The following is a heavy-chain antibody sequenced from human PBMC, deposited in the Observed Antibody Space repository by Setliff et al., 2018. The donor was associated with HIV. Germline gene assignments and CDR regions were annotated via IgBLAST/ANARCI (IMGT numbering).Heavy chain of an antibody. D-gene: IGHD3-10*01. V-gene: IGHV4-34*01. CDR3: ARGARATFGELLKANWFDP. CDR1: GGSFSGYY. J-gene: IGHJ5*02. CDR2: INQSGST. Sequence: LSLTCAVYGGSFSGYYWSWIRQSPGKGLEWIGEINQSGSTNYNPSLKSRVTTSVDTSKNQFSLNLKSVTAADTAAYYCARGARATFGELLKANWFDPWGQGTLVTAPQ.